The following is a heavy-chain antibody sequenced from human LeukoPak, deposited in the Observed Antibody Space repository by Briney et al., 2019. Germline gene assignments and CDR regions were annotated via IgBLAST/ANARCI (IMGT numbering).Heavy chain of an antibody. V-gene: IGHV1-46*01. CDR3: ARAPKIVVVPAATRGRAPYYFDY. D-gene: IGHD2-2*01. CDR1: GYTFTNYY. J-gene: IGHJ4*02. Sequence: ASVKVSCKASGYTFTNYYIHWVRQAPGQGLEWMGIINPSGGSTNFAQKFQGRVTMTTDTSTITVYMELSSLRSEDTAVYYCARAPKIVVVPAATRGRAPYYFDYWGQGTLVTVSS. CDR2: INPSGGST.